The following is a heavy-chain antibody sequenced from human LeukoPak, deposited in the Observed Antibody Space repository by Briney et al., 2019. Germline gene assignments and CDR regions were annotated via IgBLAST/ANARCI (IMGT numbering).Heavy chain of an antibody. D-gene: IGHD6-6*01. CDR3: AKGLYRSSSVVDY. J-gene: IGHJ4*02. V-gene: IGHV3-30*18. CDR1: GFTFSSYG. Sequence: PGGSLRLSCAASGFTFSSYGMHWVRQAPGKGLEWVAGTPNDGSNKYYADSVKGRFTISRDNSKNTLYLQMNSLRVEDTAVYYCAKGLYRSSSVVDYWGQGTLVTVSS. CDR2: TPNDGSNK.